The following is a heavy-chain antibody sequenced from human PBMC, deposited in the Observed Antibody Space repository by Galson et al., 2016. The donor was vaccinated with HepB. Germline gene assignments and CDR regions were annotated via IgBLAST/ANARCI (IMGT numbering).Heavy chain of an antibody. CDR2: IYATGST. CDR1: GGSISSGGYY. CDR3: ARDSRSHGMAAADP. D-gene: IGHD6-13*01. V-gene: IGHV4-61*02. Sequence: TLSLTCIVSGGSISSGGYYWSWIRQPAGKGLEWIGRIYATGSTNYNPSLKSRVTLSVDTSENQFSLRLSSVTATDTAVYYCARDSRSHGMAAADPWGQGTLVTVSS. J-gene: IGHJ5*02.